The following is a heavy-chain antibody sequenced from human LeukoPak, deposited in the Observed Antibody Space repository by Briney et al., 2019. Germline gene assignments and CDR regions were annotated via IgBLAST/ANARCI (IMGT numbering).Heavy chain of an antibody. CDR2: IYYSGST. CDR1: GGSISSSSYY. CDR3: ARSYVILSLGPPHDY. D-gene: IGHD2/OR15-2a*01. V-gene: IGHV4-39*07. Sequence: RPSETLSLTCTVSGGSISSSSYYWGWIRQPPGKGLEWIGSIYYSGSTYYNPSLKSRVTISVDTSKNQFSLKLSSVTAADTAVYYCARSYVILSLGPPHDYWGQGTLVTVSS. J-gene: IGHJ4*02.